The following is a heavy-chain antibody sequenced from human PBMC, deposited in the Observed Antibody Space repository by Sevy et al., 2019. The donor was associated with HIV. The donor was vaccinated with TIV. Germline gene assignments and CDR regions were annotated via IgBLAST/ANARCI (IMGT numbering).Heavy chain of an antibody. CDR1: GFTFSNAW. J-gene: IGHJ6*02. Sequence: GGSLRLSCAASGFTFSNAWMSWVRQAPGKGLEWVGRIKSKTDGGTTDYAAPVKGRFTISRDDSKNTLYLQMNSLKTEDTAVYYCTTDGKGGAYCGGDYYSGGYYYYGMDVWGQGTTVTVSS. D-gene: IGHD2-21*02. V-gene: IGHV3-15*01. CDR2: IKSKTDGGTT. CDR3: TTDGKGGAYCGGDYYSGGYYYYGMDV.